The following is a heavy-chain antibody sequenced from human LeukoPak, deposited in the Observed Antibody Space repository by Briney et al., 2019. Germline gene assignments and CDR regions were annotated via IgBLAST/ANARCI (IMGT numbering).Heavy chain of an antibody. D-gene: IGHD5-18*01. CDR2: IYYSGST. CDR1: GGPISSYY. J-gene: IGHJ6*03. Sequence: SETLSLTCTVSGGPISSYYWSWIRQPPGKGLEWIGHIYYSGSTNYNPSLKSRVTISVDTSKNQFSLKLSSVTAADTAVYYCARGKVGYSYGYYYYYMDVWGKGTTVTVSS. CDR3: ARGKVGYSYGYYYYYMDV. V-gene: IGHV4-59*01.